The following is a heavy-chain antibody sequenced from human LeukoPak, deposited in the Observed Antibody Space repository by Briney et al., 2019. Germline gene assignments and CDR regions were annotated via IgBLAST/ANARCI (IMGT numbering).Heavy chain of an antibody. V-gene: IGHV3-48*03. J-gene: IGHJ4*02. Sequence: GGSLRPSCAASGFTFSSFEMIWVRQAPGKGLEWVSYISSGGSTIYYADSVKGRFTFSRDNAKNSLYLQMSSLRAEDTAVYYCAREGSSGFLFDHWGQGTLVTVSS. CDR2: ISSGGSTI. D-gene: IGHD3-22*01. CDR1: GFTFSSFE. CDR3: AREGSSGFLFDH.